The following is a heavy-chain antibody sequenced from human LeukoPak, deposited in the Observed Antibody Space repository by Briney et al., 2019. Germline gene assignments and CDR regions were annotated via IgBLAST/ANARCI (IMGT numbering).Heavy chain of an antibody. Sequence: GGPLRLSCAASGFTFSSYAMSWFRQAPGKGLEWVSPISGSGGSTYYADSVKGRFTISRDNSKNTLYLQVTSLRAEDTAVYYCASRRVVPAAPDAFDIWGQGTMVTVSS. J-gene: IGHJ3*02. CDR3: ASRRVVPAAPDAFDI. V-gene: IGHV3-23*01. D-gene: IGHD2-2*01. CDR2: ISGSGGST. CDR1: GFTFSSYA.